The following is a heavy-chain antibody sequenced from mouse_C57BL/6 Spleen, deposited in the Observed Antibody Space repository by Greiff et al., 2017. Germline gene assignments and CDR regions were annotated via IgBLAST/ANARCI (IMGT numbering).Heavy chain of an antibody. CDR3: ARENYDLWYFDV. J-gene: IGHJ1*03. Sequence: VQLQQPGTELVKPGASVKLSCKASGYTFTSYWMHWVRQRPGQGLEWIGNINPSNGGTNYNEKFKSKATLTVDKSSSTAYMQLSSLTSEDSAVYYCARENYDLWYFDVWGTGTTVTVSS. CDR1: GYTFTSYW. V-gene: IGHV1-53*01. CDR2: INPSNGGT. D-gene: IGHD2-4*01.